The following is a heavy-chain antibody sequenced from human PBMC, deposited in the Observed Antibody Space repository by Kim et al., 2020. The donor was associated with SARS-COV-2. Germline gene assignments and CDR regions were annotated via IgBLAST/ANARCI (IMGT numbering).Heavy chain of an antibody. CDR1: GGSISSGGYS. D-gene: IGHD5-18*01. CDR2: IYHSGST. CDR3: ARGYTAMVTSPYNWFDP. V-gene: IGHV4-30-2*01. J-gene: IGHJ5*02. Sequence: SETLSLTCAVSGGSISSGGYSWSWIRQPPGKGLEWIGYIYHSGSTYYNPSLKSRVTISVDRSKNQFSLKLSSVTAADTAVYYCARGYTAMVTSPYNWFDPWGQGTLVTVSS.